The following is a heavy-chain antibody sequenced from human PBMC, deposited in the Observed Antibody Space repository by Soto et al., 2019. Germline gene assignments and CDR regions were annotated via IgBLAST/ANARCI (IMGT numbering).Heavy chain of an antibody. V-gene: IGHV3-30*18. J-gene: IGHJ4*02. CDR1: GFTFSSYG. CDR2: ISYDGSNK. CDR3: AKDLRGRRQQLVPPYFDY. Sequence: QVQLVESGGGVVQPGRSLRLSCAASGFTFSSYGMHWVRQAPGKGLEWVAVISYDGSNKYYADSVKGLFTISRDNSKNTLYLQMNSLRAEDTAVYYCAKDLRGRRQQLVPPYFDYWVQGTLVTVSS. D-gene: IGHD6-13*01.